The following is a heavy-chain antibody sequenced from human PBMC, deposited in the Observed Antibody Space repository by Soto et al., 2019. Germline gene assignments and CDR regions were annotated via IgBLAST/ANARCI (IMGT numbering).Heavy chain of an antibody. J-gene: IGHJ4*02. CDR1: GGSISSYY. D-gene: IGHD6-19*01. Sequence: SETLSLTCTVSGGSISSYYWSWIRQPPVKGLEWIGYIYYSGSTNYNPSLKSRVTISIDTSKNQFSLKLSSVTAADTAVYYCARELVAGYFDYWGQGTLVTVSS. V-gene: IGHV4-59*01. CDR3: ARELVAGYFDY. CDR2: IYYSGST.